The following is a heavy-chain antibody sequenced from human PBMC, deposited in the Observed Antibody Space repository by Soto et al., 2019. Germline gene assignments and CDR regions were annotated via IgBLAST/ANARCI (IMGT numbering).Heavy chain of an antibody. J-gene: IGHJ1*01. Sequence: EVQLVESGGGLVKTGGPLGLPCAGSGLTLTNAWMSWVRQAPGKGLEWIGRIQSKADGGTAEYAAPVKGRFTISRDESKDTLLLQMTSLKAEDTAVYFCARTNNGKHDHWGQGTLVTVSP. CDR1: GLTLTNAW. CDR3: ARTNNGKHDH. CDR2: IQSKADGGTA. D-gene: IGHD2-8*01. V-gene: IGHV3-15*01.